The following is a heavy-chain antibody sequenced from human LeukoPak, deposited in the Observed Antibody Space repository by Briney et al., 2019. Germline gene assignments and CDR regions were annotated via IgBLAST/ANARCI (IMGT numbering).Heavy chain of an antibody. Sequence: PSETLSLTCTVSGGSISSYYWTWIRQPPGRGLEWIGYIYDSGSTNYNPSLKSRVTISVDTSKNQFSLKLSSVTAADTAVYYCARRGAALTHFDYWGQGTLVTVSS. CDR2: IYDSGST. J-gene: IGHJ4*02. V-gene: IGHV4-59*01. CDR3: ARRGAALTHFDY. D-gene: IGHD1-26*01. CDR1: GGSISSYY.